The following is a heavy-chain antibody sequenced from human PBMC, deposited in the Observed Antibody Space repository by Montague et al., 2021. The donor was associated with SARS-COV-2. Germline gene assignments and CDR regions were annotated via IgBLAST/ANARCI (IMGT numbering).Heavy chain of an antibody. J-gene: IGHJ4*02. D-gene: IGHD5-18*01. Sequence: SLRLSCAASGFRFCNSGMHWVRQAPGKGLEWVAFISYDGNNREYGDSVKGRFSVSRDNSKSTLFLQMDSLRADDTAVYYCAKEDRGYSFRYWGPGTLVAVSS. V-gene: IGHV3-30*18. CDR1: GFRFCNSG. CDR3: AKEDRGYSFRY. CDR2: ISYDGNNR.